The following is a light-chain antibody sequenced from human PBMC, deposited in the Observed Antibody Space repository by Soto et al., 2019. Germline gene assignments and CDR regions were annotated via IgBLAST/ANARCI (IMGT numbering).Light chain of an antibody. J-gene: IGLJ1*01. V-gene: IGLV1-40*01. CDR2: GNS. Sequence: QSVLTQPHSASGTPGQRVTISCSGSSSSIGAGYDVNWYRQLPGTAPKLLIYGNSDRPSGVPDRFSGSKSGTSASLAITGLQAEDEADYFCQSYDRSLRTYVFGTGTKVTVL. CDR1: SSSIGAGYD. CDR3: QSYDRSLRTYV.